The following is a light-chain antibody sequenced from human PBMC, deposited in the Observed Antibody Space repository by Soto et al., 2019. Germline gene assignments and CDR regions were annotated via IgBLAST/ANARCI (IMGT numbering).Light chain of an antibody. CDR3: SSYTTSSTS. V-gene: IGLV2-11*01. J-gene: IGLJ1*01. Sequence: SVLTQPRSVSGSPGQSVTISCTGTSSDVGDYNYVSWYQQHPGKAPKLMIYDVSKRPSGVPNRFSGSKSGDTASLTISGLQAEDEADYYCSSYTTSSTSFGTGTKVTVL. CDR2: DVS. CDR1: SSDVGDYNY.